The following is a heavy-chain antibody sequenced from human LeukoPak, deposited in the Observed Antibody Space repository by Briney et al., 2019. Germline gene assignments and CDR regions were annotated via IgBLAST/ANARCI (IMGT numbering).Heavy chain of an antibody. J-gene: IGHJ5*02. CDR2: IYYSGST. CDR3: TREVRSAWASFDP. D-gene: IGHD1-26*01. Sequence: SETLSLTCTVSGGSISSSSYYWGWIRQPPGKGLEWIGSIYYSGSTYYNPSLKSRVTISVDTSKNQFSLKLSSVTAADTAVYYCTREVRSAWASFDPWGQGTLVIVSS. V-gene: IGHV4-39*07. CDR1: GGSISSSSYY.